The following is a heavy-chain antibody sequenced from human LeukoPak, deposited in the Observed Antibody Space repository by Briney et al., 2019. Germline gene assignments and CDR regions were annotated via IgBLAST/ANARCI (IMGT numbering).Heavy chain of an antibody. V-gene: IGHV3-21*01. CDR1: GFTFSSYS. Sequence: GGSLRLSCAASGFTFSSYSMNWVRQAPGKGLEWVSSISSSSSYIYYADSVKGRFALSRDNAKNSLYLQMNSLRAKDTAVYYCARAQQLVPLSLDYWGQGTLVTVSS. CDR2: ISSSSSYI. J-gene: IGHJ4*02. D-gene: IGHD6-13*01. CDR3: ARAQQLVPLSLDY.